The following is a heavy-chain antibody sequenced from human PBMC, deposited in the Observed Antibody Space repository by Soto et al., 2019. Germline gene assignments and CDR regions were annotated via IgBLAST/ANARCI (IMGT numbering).Heavy chain of an antibody. V-gene: IGHV4-39*01. CDR2: RYYSGNT. Sequence: QLQLQESGPGLVKPSETLSLTCAVSGGSISSSSYYWGWIRQPPGTGPECILSRYYSGNTNYNPSLKSRATISVDPSTTHFSMRQSSVTDAAMAVYHCASTSISGWYVDYWGPGTLVTVSS. J-gene: IGHJ4*02. CDR1: GGSISSSSYY. CDR3: ASTSISGWYVDY. D-gene: IGHD6-19*01.